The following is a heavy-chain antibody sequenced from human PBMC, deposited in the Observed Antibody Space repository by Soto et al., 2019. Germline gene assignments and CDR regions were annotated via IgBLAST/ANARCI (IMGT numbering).Heavy chain of an antibody. CDR3: ARGRIVVVPAAMMFFY. D-gene: IGHD2-2*01. CDR2: INHSGST. J-gene: IGHJ4*02. CDR1: GGSFSVYY. Sequence: QVQLQQWGAGLLKPSETLSLTCAVYGGSFSVYYWSWIRQPPGKGLEWIGEINHSGSTNYNPPLKSRVTKSVDTSKTQFALKLGSVTAADTAVYYCARGRIVVVPAAMMFFYWGQGTLVTVSS. V-gene: IGHV4-34*01.